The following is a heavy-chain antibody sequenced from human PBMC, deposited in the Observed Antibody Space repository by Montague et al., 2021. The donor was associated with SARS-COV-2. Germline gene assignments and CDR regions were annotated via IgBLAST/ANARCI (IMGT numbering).Heavy chain of an antibody. V-gene: IGHV4-38-2*01. J-gene: IGHJ4*02. Sequence: SETLSLTCSVSGFSISSGFYWAWIRQSPGKGPEWIGTVYHSGYTHYNPSLKGRVTVSIDTPKNQFPLTVTSVTAADTAVYFCARRGYTGSDYFDYWGQGTLVTVSS. CDR2: VYHSGYT. CDR1: GFSISSGFY. D-gene: IGHD5-12*01. CDR3: ARRGYTGSDYFDY.